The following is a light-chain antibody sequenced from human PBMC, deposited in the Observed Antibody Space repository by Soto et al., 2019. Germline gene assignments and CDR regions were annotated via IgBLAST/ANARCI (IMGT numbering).Light chain of an antibody. CDR1: SSNIGSNT. CDR2: SNN. CDR3: AAWDDSLNGWV. V-gene: IGLV1-44*01. J-gene: IGLJ3*02. Sequence: QPVLTQPPSASGTPGQRVTISCSGSSSNIGSNTVNWYQQLPGTAPKLLIYSNNQRPSGVPDRFPGSKSGTSASLAISGLQSEDEADYYCAAWDDSLNGWVFGGGTKLTVL.